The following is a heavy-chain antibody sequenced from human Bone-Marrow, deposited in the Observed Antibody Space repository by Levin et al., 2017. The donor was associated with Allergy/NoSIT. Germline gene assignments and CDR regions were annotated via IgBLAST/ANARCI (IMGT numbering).Heavy chain of an antibody. V-gene: IGHV3-43*01. CDR3: AKDIGTSGWAGFDY. D-gene: IGHD6-19*01. CDR2: ISWDGDNT. CDR1: GFTFDDYT. Sequence: GESLKISCAASGFTFDDYTMHWVRQPPGKGLEWVSLISWDGDNTFYADSVKGRFTISRDNSKNSLYLQMNSLKTEDTALYYCAKDIGTSGWAGFDYWGQGTLVTVSS. J-gene: IGHJ4*02.